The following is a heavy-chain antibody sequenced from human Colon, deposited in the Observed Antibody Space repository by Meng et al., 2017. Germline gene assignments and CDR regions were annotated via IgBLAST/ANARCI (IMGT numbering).Heavy chain of an antibody. CDR1: GLSIGTTGDY. D-gene: IGHD2-8*02. CDR2: IFYTGTA. J-gene: IGHJ4*02. Sequence: VRLQESGPVLVRPSQTLSLTCNVSGLSIGTTGDYWSWIRQRPGKGLEWIGKIFYTGTAHYNPSLKTRAAMSVDRSKNQFSLKLSSVTAADTAVYYCARADCTAGICYQFDNWGQGTLVTVSS. V-gene: IGHV4-31*03. CDR3: ARADCTAGICYQFDN.